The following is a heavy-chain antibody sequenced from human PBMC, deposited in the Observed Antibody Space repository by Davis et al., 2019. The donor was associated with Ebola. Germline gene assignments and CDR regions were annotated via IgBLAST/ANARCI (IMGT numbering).Heavy chain of an antibody. CDR3: ARALPRAAAQVGWFDP. CDR2: INYSGQT. V-gene: IGHV4-31*03. D-gene: IGHD6-13*01. Sequence: MPSETLSLTCTVSGGSFSSGHYYWTWIRQHPGKGLEWIGYINYSGQTKYNPSLKGRITISEDTSKNQFSLKLSSVTAADTAVYYCARALPRAAAQVGWFDPWGQGTLVTVSS. J-gene: IGHJ5*02. CDR1: GGSFSSGHYY.